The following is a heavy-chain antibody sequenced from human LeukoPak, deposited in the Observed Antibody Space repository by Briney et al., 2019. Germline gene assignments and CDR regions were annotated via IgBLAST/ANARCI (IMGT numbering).Heavy chain of an antibody. CDR1: GGSISSYY. Sequence: SETLSLTCTVSGGSISSYYWSWIRQPPGKGLEWIGYIYYSGSTNYNPSLKSRVTISVDTSKNQFSLKLSSVTAADTAVYYCARIRSEYYYYNMDVWGQGTTVIVSS. CDR3: ARIRSEYYYYNMDV. J-gene: IGHJ6*02. CDR2: IYYSGST. V-gene: IGHV4-59*01. D-gene: IGHD3-3*01.